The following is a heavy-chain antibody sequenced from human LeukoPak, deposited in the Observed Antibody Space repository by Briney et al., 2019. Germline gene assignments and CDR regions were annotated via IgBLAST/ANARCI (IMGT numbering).Heavy chain of an antibody. CDR1: GFTFSSYW. V-gene: IGHV3-7*01. CDR2: IKQDESEK. Sequence: GGSLRLSCAASGFTFSSYWMSWVRQAPGKGLEWVANIKQDESEKYYVDSVKGRFTISRDNAKNSLYLQMNSLRAEDTAVYYCARAILGELPDAFDIWGQGTMVTVSS. D-gene: IGHD1-26*01. CDR3: ARAILGELPDAFDI. J-gene: IGHJ3*02.